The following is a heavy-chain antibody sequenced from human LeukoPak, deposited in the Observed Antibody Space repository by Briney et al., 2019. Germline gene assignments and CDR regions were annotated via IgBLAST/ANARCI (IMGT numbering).Heavy chain of an antibody. J-gene: IGHJ4*02. CDR1: GSSYA. CDR2: ISGSGGST. Sequence: GGSLRLSCAASGSSYAMSWVRQAPGKGLEWVSGISGSGGSTYYADSVKGRFTISRDNSKNTLYLQMNSLRAEDTAVYYCAKVPFWGQGTLVTVSS. V-gene: IGHV3-23*01. CDR3: AKVPF.